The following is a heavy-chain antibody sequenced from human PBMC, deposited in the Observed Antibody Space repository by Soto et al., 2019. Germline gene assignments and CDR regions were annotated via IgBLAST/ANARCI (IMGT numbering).Heavy chain of an antibody. D-gene: IGHD6-6*01. CDR2: INPNSGGT. Sequence: ASVKVSCKASGYTFTGYYMHWVRQAPGQGLEWMGWINPNSGGTNYAQKFQGWVTMTRDTSISTAYMELSRLRSDDTAVYYCARWSSSGYYGMDVWGQGTTVTSP. V-gene: IGHV1-2*04. CDR1: GYTFTGYY. CDR3: ARWSSSGYYGMDV. J-gene: IGHJ6*02.